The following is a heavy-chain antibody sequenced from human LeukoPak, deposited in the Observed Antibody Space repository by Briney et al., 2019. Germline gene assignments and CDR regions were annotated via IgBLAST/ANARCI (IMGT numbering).Heavy chain of an antibody. CDR1: GFTFSSYG. D-gene: IGHD6-13*01. CDR2: ISGVGRST. CDR3: AKDHSSSWYEFDY. V-gene: IGHV3-23*01. J-gene: IGHJ4*02. Sequence: GGSLRLSCAASGFTFSSYGMNWVRQAPGKGLEWVSTISGVGRSTYYADSVKGRFTISRDNSNNTLYLQMNSLRAEDRAVYYCAKDHSSSWYEFDYWGQGTLVTVSS.